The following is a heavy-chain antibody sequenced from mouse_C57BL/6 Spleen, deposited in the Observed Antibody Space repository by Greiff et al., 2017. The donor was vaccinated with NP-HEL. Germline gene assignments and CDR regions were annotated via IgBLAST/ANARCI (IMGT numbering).Heavy chain of an antibody. J-gene: IGHJ1*03. V-gene: IGHV1-50*01. CDR3: ARGGDGSNWYFDV. CDR1: GYTFTSYW. D-gene: IGHD1-1*01. Sequence: QVQLQQPGAELVKPGASVKLSCKASGYTFTSYWMQWVKQRPGQGLEWIGEIDPSDSYTNYNQKFKGKATLTVDTSSSTAYMQLSSLTSEDSAVYYCARGGDGSNWYFDVWGTGTTVTVSS. CDR2: IDPSDSYT.